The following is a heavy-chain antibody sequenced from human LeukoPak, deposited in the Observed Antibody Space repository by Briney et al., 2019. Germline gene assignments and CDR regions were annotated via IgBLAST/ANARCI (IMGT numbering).Heavy chain of an antibody. J-gene: IGHJ4*02. CDR2: IRYDGSNK. Sequence: GGSLRLSCAASGFTFSSYAMSWVRQAPGKGLEWVAFIRYDGSNKYYADSVKGRFTISRDNSKNTLYLQMNSLRAEDTAVYYCAKIYCSSTSCPPGYWGQGTLVTVSS. CDR3: AKIYCSSTSCPPGY. D-gene: IGHD2-2*01. V-gene: IGHV3-30*02. CDR1: GFTFSSYA.